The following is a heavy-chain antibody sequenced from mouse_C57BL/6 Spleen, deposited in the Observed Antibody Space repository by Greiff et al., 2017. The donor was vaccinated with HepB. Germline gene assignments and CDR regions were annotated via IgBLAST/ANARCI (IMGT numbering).Heavy chain of an antibody. Sequence: VQLQQPGAELVMPGASVKLSCKASGYTFTSYWMHWVKQRPGQGLEWIGEIDPSDSYTNYNQKFKGKSTLTVDKSSSTAYMQLSSLTSEDSAVYYCVTTAQATFAYWGQGTLVTVSA. CDR2: IDPSDSYT. CDR3: VTTAQATFAY. D-gene: IGHD3-2*02. V-gene: IGHV1-69*01. CDR1: GYTFTSYW. J-gene: IGHJ3*01.